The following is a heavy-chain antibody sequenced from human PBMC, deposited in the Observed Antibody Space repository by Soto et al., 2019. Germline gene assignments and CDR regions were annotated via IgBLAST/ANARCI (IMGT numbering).Heavy chain of an antibody. CDR2: VYSSGTT. V-gene: IGHV4-4*07. CDR3: ARNIGSYAYGEGY. Sequence: SETLSLTCSVSGGSINSYWWSWIRQPAGKGLEWIGRVYSSGTTDYNPSLNSRATLSVETSKNQLSLKLSSVTAADTAVYYCARNIGSYAYGEGYWGQGIQVTVSS. J-gene: IGHJ4*02. D-gene: IGHD2-15*01. CDR1: GGSINSYW.